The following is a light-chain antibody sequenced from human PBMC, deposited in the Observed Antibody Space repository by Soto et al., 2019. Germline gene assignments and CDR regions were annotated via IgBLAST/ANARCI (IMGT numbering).Light chain of an antibody. CDR2: KAS. CDR3: QQYNSYSPWT. CDR1: QGISTY. J-gene: IGKJ1*01. Sequence: DIKMSQSSSTLSASVGDRVTITCRASQGISTYLNWYQQKPGKAPKLLIYKASSLESGVPSRFSGSGSGTEFTLTISSLQPDDFATYYCQQYNSYSPWTFGQGTKVDIK. V-gene: IGKV1-5*03.